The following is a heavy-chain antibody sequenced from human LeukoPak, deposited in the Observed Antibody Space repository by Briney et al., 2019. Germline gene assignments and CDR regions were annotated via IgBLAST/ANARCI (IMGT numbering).Heavy chain of an antibody. CDR2: IKEDASEK. J-gene: IGHJ4*02. V-gene: IGHV3-7*05. CDR1: GFTFSNFG. Sequence: GGSLRLSCAASGFTFSNFGIHWVRQAPGKGLEWVANIKEDASEKYFVDSVKGRFTISRDNAKNLLYLHMNSLRAEDTAIYYCTMSISDWGQGTLVTVSS. CDR3: TMSISD.